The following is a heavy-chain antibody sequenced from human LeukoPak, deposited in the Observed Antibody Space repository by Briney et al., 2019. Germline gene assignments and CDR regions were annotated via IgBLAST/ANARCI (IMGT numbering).Heavy chain of an antibody. D-gene: IGHD2-21*02. CDR1: GFPFSGSG. J-gene: IGHJ4*02. V-gene: IGHV3-33*01. CDR2: IWYDGSNK. Sequence: GSSLRLSCAASGFPFSGSGMHWVRQAPGKGPEWVALIWYDGSNKYYGDSVKGRFTISRDNSKNTIYLQMNSLRAEDTGVYYCARDRLEAVTDDDYFDYWGQGTLVTVSS. CDR3: ARDRLEAVTDDDYFDY.